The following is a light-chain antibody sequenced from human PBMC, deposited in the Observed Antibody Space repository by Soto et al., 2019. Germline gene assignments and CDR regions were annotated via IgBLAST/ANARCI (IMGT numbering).Light chain of an antibody. V-gene: IGKV3-15*01. CDR2: GAS. CDR1: QRVSTN. CDR3: QQYSDWPPTYT. J-gene: IGKJ2*01. Sequence: EIVMTQSPATLSVSPGERATLSCRASQRVSTNLAWYQQKPGQAPRLLIYGASTRATGIPGRFSGSGAETEFNLTISNLQSEDFAVYYCQQYSDWPPTYTFGQGTKLEIK.